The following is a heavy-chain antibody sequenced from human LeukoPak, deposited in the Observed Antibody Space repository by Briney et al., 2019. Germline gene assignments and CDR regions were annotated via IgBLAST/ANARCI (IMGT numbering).Heavy chain of an antibody. D-gene: IGHD7-27*01. J-gene: IGHJ4*02. V-gene: IGHV4-59*08. Sequence: SETLSLTCTVSGGSISSYFWNWIRQPPGTGLEWIGYIYYSGSTNYNPSLNSRVTISVDTSKNQFSLKLSSVTAAATPVYYCARHREDWGFDSWGQGTLVTVSS. CDR1: GGSISSYF. CDR3: ARHREDWGFDS. CDR2: IYYSGST.